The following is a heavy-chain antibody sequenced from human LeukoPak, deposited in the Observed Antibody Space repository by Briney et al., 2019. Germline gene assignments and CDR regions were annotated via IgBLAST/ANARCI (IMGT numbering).Heavy chain of an antibody. CDR3: ARNGSGSYGY. V-gene: IGHV1-18*01. J-gene: IGHJ4*02. CDR1: GYSFTTFG. D-gene: IGHD3-10*01. CDR2: ISVYNGHT. Sequence: ASVKVSCKASGYSFTTFGISWVRQAPGQGLEWMGWISVYNGHTNYAQKLQGRVTMTTDTSTSTAYMELGSLTSDDTAVYYCARNGSGSYGYWGQGTLVIVSS.